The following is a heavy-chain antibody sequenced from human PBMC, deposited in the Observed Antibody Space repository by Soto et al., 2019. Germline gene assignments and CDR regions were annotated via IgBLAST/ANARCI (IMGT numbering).Heavy chain of an antibody. CDR2: ISGSGRNT. CDR1: GFTFNSYA. CDR3: ASPSLSRALEY. V-gene: IGHV3-23*01. J-gene: IGHJ4*02. Sequence: EVQLLESGGGLVQPGGSLRLSCAASGFTFNSYAMSWVRQAPGKGLEWVSAISGSGRNTYYADSVKGRFSISRDNSKNTLFLQINSLGAEDTAVYYCASPSLSRALEYWGQGTLITVSS.